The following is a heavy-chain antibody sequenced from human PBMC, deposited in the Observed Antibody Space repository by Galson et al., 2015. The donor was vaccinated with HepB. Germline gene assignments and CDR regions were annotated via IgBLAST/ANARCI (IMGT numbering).Heavy chain of an antibody. CDR2: IYNSGGT. Sequence: LSLTCTVSGGSISSYYWTWIRQPPGKGLEWIGYIYNSGGTNHNPSLKSRVTISVDTSKNQFSLRLNSVTAADTAMYYCATSGSYSNWYFDIWGRGTLVTVSS. CDR3: ATSGSYSNWYFDI. J-gene: IGHJ2*01. CDR1: GGSISSYY. V-gene: IGHV4-59*08. D-gene: IGHD3-10*01.